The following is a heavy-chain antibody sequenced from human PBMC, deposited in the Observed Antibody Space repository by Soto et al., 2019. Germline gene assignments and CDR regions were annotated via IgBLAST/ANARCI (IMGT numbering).Heavy chain of an antibody. J-gene: IGHJ6*02. CDR1: GFTFSSYE. CDR2: ISSSGSTI. V-gene: IGHV3-48*03. CDR3: ARVGTPIPDYYYYYGMDV. Sequence: EVQLVESGGGLVQPGGSLRLSCAASGFTFSSYEMNWVRQAPGKGLEWVSYISSSGSTIYYADSVKGRFTISRDNAKNPLYLQMNSLRAEDTAVYYCARVGTPIPDYYYYYGMDVWGQGTTVTVSS. D-gene: IGHD2-2*01.